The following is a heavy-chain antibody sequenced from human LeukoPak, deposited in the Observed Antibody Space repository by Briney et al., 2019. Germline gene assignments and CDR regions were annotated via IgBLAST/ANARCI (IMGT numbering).Heavy chain of an antibody. CDR1: GFTFSSYG. D-gene: IGHD3-10*01. CDR2: MGYDGSNK. CDR3: ARDLRRYYGSGSYPDY. V-gene: IGHV3-33*01. J-gene: IGHJ4*02. Sequence: GGSLRLSCAASGFTFSSYGMHWGRQAPSHRLEWEAGMGYDGSNKYYADSVKGRFTISRDNSKNTLYLQMNSLRAEDTAVYYCARDLRRYYGSGSYPDYWGQGTLVTVSS.